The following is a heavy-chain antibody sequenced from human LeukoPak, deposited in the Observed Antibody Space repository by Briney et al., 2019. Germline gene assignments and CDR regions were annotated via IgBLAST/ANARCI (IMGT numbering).Heavy chain of an antibody. Sequence: GRSLRLSCAASGFTFSSYAMHWVRQAPGKGLEWVAVISYDGSNKYYADSVKGRFTISRDNSKNTLYLQMNSLRAEGTAVYYCARDGFDYWGQGTLVTVSS. CDR1: GFTFSSYA. V-gene: IGHV3-30*04. CDR2: ISYDGSNK. J-gene: IGHJ4*02. CDR3: ARDGFDY.